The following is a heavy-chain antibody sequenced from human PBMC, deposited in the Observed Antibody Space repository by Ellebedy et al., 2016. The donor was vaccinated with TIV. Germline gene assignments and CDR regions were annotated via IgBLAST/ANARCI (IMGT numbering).Heavy chain of an antibody. D-gene: IGHD3-9*01. CDR2: ISAYNGNT. V-gene: IGHV1-18*04. J-gene: IGHJ5*02. CDR3: ARDITYYDILTGYRSNWFDP. Sequence: AASVKVSCKASGYTFTSYGISWVRQAPGQGLEWMGWISAYNGNTNYAQKLQGRVTMTTDTSTSTAYMELRSLRSDDTAVYYCARDITYYDILTGYRSNWFDPWGQGTLVTVSS. CDR1: GYTFTSYG.